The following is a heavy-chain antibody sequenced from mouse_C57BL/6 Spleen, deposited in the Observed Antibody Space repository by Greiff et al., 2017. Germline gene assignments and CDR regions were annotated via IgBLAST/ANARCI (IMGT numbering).Heavy chain of an antibody. CDR2: ISSGSSTI. V-gene: IGHV5-17*01. Sequence: EVQLLQSGAGLVKPGASLKLSCAASGFTFSDYGMHWVRQAPGKGLEWVAYISSGSSTIYYADTLKGGVTFSRDNAKNTLFLQMTSLRSEDTAMYDCARPKAQATVPWFAYWGQGTLVTVSA. J-gene: IGHJ3*01. D-gene: IGHD3-2*02. CDR1: GFTFSDYG. CDR3: ARPKAQATVPWFAY.